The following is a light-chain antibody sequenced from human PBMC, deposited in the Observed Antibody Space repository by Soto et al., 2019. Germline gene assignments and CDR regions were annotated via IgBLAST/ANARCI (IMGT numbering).Light chain of an antibody. CDR1: QSVSSSY. Sequence: DIVLTQSPGTLSLSPGERATLSCRSSQSVSSSYLAWYQQKPGQAPRLLIYGASSRATGIPDRFSGSGSGTDFTLTISRLEPEDFAVYYCQQYGSSPGWTVGQGTKVEIK. CDR3: QQYGSSPGWT. V-gene: IGKV3-20*01. CDR2: GAS. J-gene: IGKJ1*01.